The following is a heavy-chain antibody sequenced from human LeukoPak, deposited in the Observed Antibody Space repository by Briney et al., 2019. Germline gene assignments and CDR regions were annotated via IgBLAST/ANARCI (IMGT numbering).Heavy chain of an antibody. V-gene: IGHV3-30*18. J-gene: IGHJ4*02. Sequence: GGSLRLSCAASGFTFSSHGMQWVRQAPGKGLEWVAVISYDGSTKYYADSVKGRFTISRDNSKSTLYLQMNSLRAEDTAVYYCAKIRLYYDSSGYLEYFDYWGQGTLVTVSS. D-gene: IGHD3-22*01. CDR2: ISYDGSTK. CDR1: GFTFSSHG. CDR3: AKIRLYYDSSGYLEYFDY.